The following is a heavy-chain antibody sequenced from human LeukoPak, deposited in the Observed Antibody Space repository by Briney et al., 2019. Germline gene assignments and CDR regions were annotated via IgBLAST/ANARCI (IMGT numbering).Heavy chain of an antibody. CDR3: ARQAGAYVDY. V-gene: IGHV4-34*01. Sequence: PSETLSLTCAVYGGSFSGYYGCLIRQSPGKGLEWIGEINHSGTTNYNPSLKSRVTISVDTSKNQLSLRLSSVTAADTAVYYCARQAGAYVDYWGQGTLVTVSS. J-gene: IGHJ4*02. CDR2: INHSGTT. CDR1: GGSFSGYY. D-gene: IGHD4/OR15-4a*01.